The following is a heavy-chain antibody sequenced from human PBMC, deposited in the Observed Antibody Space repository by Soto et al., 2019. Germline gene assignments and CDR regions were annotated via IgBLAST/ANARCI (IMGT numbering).Heavy chain of an antibody. J-gene: IGHJ4*02. CDR2: ISYDGSNK. CDR3: AKNIDYGDFYHTRNIFDY. D-gene: IGHD4-17*01. V-gene: IGHV3-30*18. Sequence: GGSLGLCCAACGFTFSSSGMHGVRQAPGKGLEWVAVISYDGSNKYYADSVKGRFTISRDNSKNTLYLQMNSLRAEDTAVYYCAKNIDYGDFYHTRNIFDYWGQGTLVTVSS. CDR1: GFTFSSSG.